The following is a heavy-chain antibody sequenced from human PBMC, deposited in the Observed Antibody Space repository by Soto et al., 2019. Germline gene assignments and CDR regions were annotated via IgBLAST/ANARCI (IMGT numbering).Heavy chain of an antibody. CDR1: GFTFSSYS. J-gene: IGHJ5*02. D-gene: IGHD4-17*01. Sequence: EVQLVESGGGLVKPGGSLRLSCAASGFTFSSYSMNWVRQAPGKGLEWVSSISSSSSYIYYADSVKGRFTISRDNAKNSPYLQMNSMRAEDTAVSYCARDWGLDYGAEWFAPWGKGTLVTVSS. CDR2: ISSSSSYI. V-gene: IGHV3-21*01. CDR3: ARDWGLDYGAEWFAP.